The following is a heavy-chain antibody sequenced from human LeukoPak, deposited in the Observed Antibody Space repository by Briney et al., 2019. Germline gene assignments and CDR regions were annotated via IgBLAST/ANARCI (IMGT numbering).Heavy chain of an antibody. Sequence: PGGSLRLSCAASGFAFSSYAMSWVRQAPGKGLEWVSAISGSGGSTYYADSVKGRFTISRDNSKNTLYLQMNSLRAEDTAVYYCAKAWFGELGVDYWGQGTLVTVSS. CDR3: AKAWFGELGVDY. V-gene: IGHV3-23*01. J-gene: IGHJ4*02. D-gene: IGHD3-10*01. CDR2: ISGSGGST. CDR1: GFAFSSYA.